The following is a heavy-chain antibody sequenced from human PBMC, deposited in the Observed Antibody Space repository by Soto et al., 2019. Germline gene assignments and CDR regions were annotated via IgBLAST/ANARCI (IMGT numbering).Heavy chain of an antibody. CDR2: IYYSGST. CDR3: ARDRAKWKDYYYSGMDV. CDR1: GGSISSGDDF. D-gene: IGHD1-20*01. J-gene: IGHJ6*02. Sequence: QVQLQESGPGLVKPSQTLSLTCTVSGGSISSGDDFCTWIRQPPGKGLEWIGYIYYSGSTYYNPSLKSRLTRSVDTSKNQFSLKLSSVTAADTAVYYCARDRAKWKDYYYSGMDVWGQGTTVTVSS. V-gene: IGHV4-30-4*01.